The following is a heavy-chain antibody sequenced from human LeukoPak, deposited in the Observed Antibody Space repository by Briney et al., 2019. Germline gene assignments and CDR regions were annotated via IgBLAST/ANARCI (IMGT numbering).Heavy chain of an antibody. V-gene: IGHV4-34*01. CDR3: ARERRDGYNLVHFDY. D-gene: IGHD5-12*01. Sequence: SETLSLTCAVYGGSFSGYYWSWIRQPPGKGLEWIGEINHSGSTNYNPSLKSRVTISVDTSKNQFSLKLSSVTAADTAVYYCARERRDGYNLVHFDYWGQGTLVTVSS. CDR1: GGSFSGYY. CDR2: INHSGST. J-gene: IGHJ4*02.